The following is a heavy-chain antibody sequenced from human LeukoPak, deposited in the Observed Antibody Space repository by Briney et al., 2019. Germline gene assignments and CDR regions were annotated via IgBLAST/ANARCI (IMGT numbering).Heavy chain of an antibody. CDR3: ARRTMVRGVPGWFDP. Sequence: SETLSLTCTVSGGSTSSSSYYWGWIRQPPGKGLEWIGYIYHSGSTYYNPSLKSRVTISVDRSKNQFSLKLSSVTAADTAVYYCARRTMVRGVPGWFDPWGQGTLVTVSS. J-gene: IGHJ5*02. V-gene: IGHV4-30-2*01. CDR1: GGSTSSSSYY. D-gene: IGHD3-10*01. CDR2: IYHSGST.